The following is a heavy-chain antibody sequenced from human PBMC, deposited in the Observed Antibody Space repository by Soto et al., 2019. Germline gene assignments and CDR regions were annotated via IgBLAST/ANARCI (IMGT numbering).Heavy chain of an antibody. D-gene: IGHD6-13*01. V-gene: IGHV5-51*01. Sequence: GESLKISCKGSGYSFTSYWIGWVRQMPGKGLEWMGIIYPGDSDTRYSPSFQGQVTISADKSISTAYLQWSSLKASDTAMYYCTLFIAAAGKDYYYYYGMDVWGQGTTVTVSS. CDR2: IYPGDSDT. CDR3: TLFIAAAGKDYYYYYGMDV. J-gene: IGHJ6*02. CDR1: GYSFTSYW.